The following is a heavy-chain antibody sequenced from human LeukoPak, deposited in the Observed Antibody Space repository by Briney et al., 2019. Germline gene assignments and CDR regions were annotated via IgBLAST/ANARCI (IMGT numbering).Heavy chain of an antibody. V-gene: IGHV3-21*01. Sequence: GGSLRLSCAASGFTFTSYAMNWVRQAPGKGLEWVSSISSSSRDINYADSVKGRFTISRDNAWNSLYLQMNSLRAEDTAVYYCARDSDSSGHYYMDYFDYWG. CDR3: ARDSDSSGHYYMDYFDY. CDR2: ISSSSRDI. D-gene: IGHD3-22*01. J-gene: IGHJ4*01. CDR1: GFTFTSYA.